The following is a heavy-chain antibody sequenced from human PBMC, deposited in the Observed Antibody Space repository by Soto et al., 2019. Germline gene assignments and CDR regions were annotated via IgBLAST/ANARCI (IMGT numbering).Heavy chain of an antibody. Sequence: ASVKVSCKASGYTFLSYGISWVRQAPGQGLEWMGWISAYSGNTDYAQRLQDRVTLTRDTSTSIAYMELRSLRSHDTAVYYCARNPSGSSFDSWGQGTLVTVSS. V-gene: IGHV1-18*01. D-gene: IGHD1-26*01. CDR3: ARNPSGSSFDS. J-gene: IGHJ4*02. CDR2: ISAYSGNT. CDR1: GYTFLSYG.